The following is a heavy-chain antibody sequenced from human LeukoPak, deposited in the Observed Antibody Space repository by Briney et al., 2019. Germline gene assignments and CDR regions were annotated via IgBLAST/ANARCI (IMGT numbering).Heavy chain of an antibody. CDR1: GGSISSGGYY. J-gene: IGHJ3*02. CDR2: IYHSGST. D-gene: IGHD2-21*01. Sequence: SETLSLTCTVSGGSISSGGYYWSWIRKPPGKGLEWIGYIYHSGSTYYNPSLKSRVTISVDRSKNQFSLKLSSVTAADTAVYYCARVERGDRAFDIWGQGIMVTVSS. CDR3: ARVERGDRAFDI. V-gene: IGHV4-30-2*01.